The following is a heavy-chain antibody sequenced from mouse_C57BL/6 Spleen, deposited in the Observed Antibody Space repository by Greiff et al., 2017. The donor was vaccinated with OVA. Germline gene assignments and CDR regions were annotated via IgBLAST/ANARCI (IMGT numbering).Heavy chain of an antibody. V-gene: IGHV1-50*01. J-gene: IGHJ3*01. CDR3: ARYGDYVAY. CDR1: GYTFTSYW. CDR2: IDPSDSYT. Sequence: QVQLQQPGAELVKPGASVKLSCKASGYTFTSYWMQWVKQRPGQGLEWIGEIDPSDSYTNYNQKFKVKATLTVDTSSRTAYMQLSSLTSEDAAVYYCARYGDYVAYWGQGTLVTVSA. D-gene: IGHD2-13*01.